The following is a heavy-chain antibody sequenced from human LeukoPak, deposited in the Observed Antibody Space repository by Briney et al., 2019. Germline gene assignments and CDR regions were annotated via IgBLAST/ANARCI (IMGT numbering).Heavy chain of an antibody. J-gene: IGHJ4*02. V-gene: IGHV3-23*01. CDR1: GFAFSSYA. CDR3: AKDHSSTLYYFDY. D-gene: IGHD6-19*01. Sequence: PGGSLRLSCGASGFAFSSYAMSWGRQAPGQGLEWVSGVSDSGGSTYYADSVKGRFTISRDNSKNTLNLQMNSLRAEDTAEYYCAKDHSSTLYYFDYWGQGTLVTVSS. CDR2: VSDSGGST.